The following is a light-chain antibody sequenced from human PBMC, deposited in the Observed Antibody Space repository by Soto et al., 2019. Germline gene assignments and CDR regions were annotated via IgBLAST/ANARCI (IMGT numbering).Light chain of an antibody. CDR1: SSNIGAGYD. Sequence: QAVVTQPPSVSGAPGQRVTISCTGSSSNIGAGYDVHWYQQLPGTAPKLLIYGNSNRPSGVPDRFSGSKSGTSASLAITGLQAEDEADYYCQSYDSSLSVGVVFGGGTQLTV. V-gene: IGLV1-40*01. CDR2: GNS. CDR3: QSYDSSLSVGVV. J-gene: IGLJ2*01.